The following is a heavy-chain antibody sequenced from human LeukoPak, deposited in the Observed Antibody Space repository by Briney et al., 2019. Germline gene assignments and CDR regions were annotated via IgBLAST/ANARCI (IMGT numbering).Heavy chain of an antibody. CDR1: GFTFSSYW. D-gene: IGHD6-13*01. V-gene: IGHV3-74*01. CDR2: INSDGSST. J-gene: IGHJ6*03. CDR3: ARDEAAAGYYYYYYYMDV. Sequence: GGSLRLSCAASGFTFSSYWMHWVRQAPGKGLVWVSRINSDGSSTSYADSVKGRFTISRDNAKNTLYLQMNSLRAEDTAVYYCARDEAAAGYYYYYYYMDVWGKGTTVTVSS.